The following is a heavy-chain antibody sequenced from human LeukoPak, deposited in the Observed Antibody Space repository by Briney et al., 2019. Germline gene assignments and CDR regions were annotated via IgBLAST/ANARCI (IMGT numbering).Heavy chain of an antibody. D-gene: IGHD2-15*01. J-gene: IGHJ3*02. Sequence: SETLSLTCTVSGGSISSGGYYWSWIRQHPRKGLELIWYIYYSVSSYYNPSLKSRVTISVDTSKNQFSLKLSSVTAADTAVYYCARDRGSVGYCSGGSCYDPDAFDIWGQGTMVTVSS. CDR2: IYYSVSS. CDR1: GGSISSGGYY. V-gene: IGHV4-31*03. CDR3: ARDRGSVGYCSGGSCYDPDAFDI.